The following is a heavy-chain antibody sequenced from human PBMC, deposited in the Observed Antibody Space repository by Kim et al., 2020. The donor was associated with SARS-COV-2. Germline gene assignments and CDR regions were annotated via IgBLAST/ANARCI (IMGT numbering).Heavy chain of an antibody. Sequence: SETLSLTCTVSGGSISSYYWSWIRQPPGKGLEWIGYIYYSGSTNYNPSLKSRVTISVDTSKNQFSLKLCSVTAADTAVYYCARRHRRFEKTLYYYYYGMDVWGQGTTVTVSS. CDR3: ARRHRRFEKTLYYYYYGMDV. J-gene: IGHJ6*02. V-gene: IGHV4-59*08. CDR2: IYYSGST. CDR1: GGSISSYY. D-gene: IGHD3-10*01.